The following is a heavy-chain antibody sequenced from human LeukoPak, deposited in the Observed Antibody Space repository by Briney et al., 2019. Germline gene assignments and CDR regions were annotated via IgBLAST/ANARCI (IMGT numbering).Heavy chain of an antibody. CDR1: GGSISSGDYY. CDR3: ARHLSGSSWFDP. D-gene: IGHD1-26*01. CDR2: IHYSGNT. V-gene: IGHV4-30-4*08. J-gene: IGHJ5*02. Sequence: PSQTLSLTCTVCGGSISSGDYYWTWIRQPPGKGLEWIGYIHYSGNTYYSPSLKSRAFISVDTSKNQFSLKVTSVTAADTAVYFCARHLSGSSWFDPWGQGTLVTVSS.